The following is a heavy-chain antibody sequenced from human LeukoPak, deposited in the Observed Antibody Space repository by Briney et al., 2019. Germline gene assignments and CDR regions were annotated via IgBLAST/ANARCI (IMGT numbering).Heavy chain of an antibody. CDR2: IYYSGST. CDR1: GGSVSSGSYY. CDR3: ASYSSGSPY. D-gene: IGHD6-19*01. V-gene: IGHV4-61*01. J-gene: IGHJ4*02. Sequence: PSETLSLTCTVSGGSVSSGSYYWSWIRQPPGKGLEWIGYIYYSGSTNYNPSLKSRVTISVDTSKNQFSLKLSSVTAADTAVYYCASYSSGSPYWGQGTPVTVSS.